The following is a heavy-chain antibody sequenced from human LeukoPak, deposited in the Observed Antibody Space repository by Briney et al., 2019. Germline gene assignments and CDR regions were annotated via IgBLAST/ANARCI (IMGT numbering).Heavy chain of an antibody. J-gene: IGHJ4*02. CDR1: GGTFSSYA. V-gene: IGHV1-69*01. CDR3: AGGSLGLSAPDY. Sequence: SVKFSCKASGGTFSSYAISWVRQAPGQGLEWMGGIIPIFGTANYAQKFQGRVTITADESTSTAYMELSSLRSEDTAVYYCAGGSLGLSAPDYWGQGTLVTVSS. D-gene: IGHD1-26*01. CDR2: IIPIFGTA.